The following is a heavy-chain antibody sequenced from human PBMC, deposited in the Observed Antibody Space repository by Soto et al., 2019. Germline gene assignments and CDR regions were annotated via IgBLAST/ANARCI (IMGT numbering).Heavy chain of an antibody. CDR3: AKSEYSINYYYMDV. V-gene: IGHV3-30*18. J-gene: IGHJ6*03. CDR1: GFTFSSYG. CDR2: ISYDGSNK. D-gene: IGHD6-6*01. Sequence: QVQLVESGGGVVQPGRSLRLSCAASGFTFSSYGMHWVRQATGKGLEWVAVISYDGSNKYYADSVKGRFTISRDNSKNTLYLQMNSLRAEDTAVYYCAKSEYSINYYYMDVWGKGTTVTVSS.